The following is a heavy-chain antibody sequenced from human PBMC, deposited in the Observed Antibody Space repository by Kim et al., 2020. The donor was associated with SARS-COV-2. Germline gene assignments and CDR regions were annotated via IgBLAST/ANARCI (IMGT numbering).Heavy chain of an antibody. D-gene: IGHD2-2*01. Sequence: SETLSLTCAVSGGSISSSNWWSWVRQPPGKGLEWIGEIYHSGSTNYNPSLKSRVTISVDKSKNQFSLKLSSVTAADTAVYYCARTIVYCSSTSCYASGYYYYGMDVWGQRTTVTVSS. J-gene: IGHJ6*02. CDR3: ARTIVYCSSTSCYASGYYYYGMDV. V-gene: IGHV4-4*02. CDR1: GGSISSSNW. CDR2: IYHSGST.